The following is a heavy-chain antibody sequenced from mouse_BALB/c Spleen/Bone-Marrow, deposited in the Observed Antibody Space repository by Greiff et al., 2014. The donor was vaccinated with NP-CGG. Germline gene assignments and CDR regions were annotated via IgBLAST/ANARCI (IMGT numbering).Heavy chain of an antibody. CDR2: IYPSDSYT. D-gene: IGHD1-1*01. V-gene: IGHV1-69*02. CDR3: TRGGSSPYYFDY. Sequence: QVQLQQSGAELVRPGASVKLSCKASGYTFTSYWINWVKQRPGQGLEWIGNIYPSDSYTNYNQKFKDKATLTVDKSSTTAYMQLSSPTSEDSAVYYCTRGGSSPYYFDYWGQGTTFTVSS. J-gene: IGHJ2*01. CDR1: GYTFTSYW.